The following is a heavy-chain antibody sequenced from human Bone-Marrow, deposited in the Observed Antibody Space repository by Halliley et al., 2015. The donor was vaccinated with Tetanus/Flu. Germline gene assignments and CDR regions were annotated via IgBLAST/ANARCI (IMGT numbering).Heavy chain of an antibody. CDR3: ARLPPTVTTPYYFDY. D-gene: IGHD4-17*01. CDR2: IYPGDSDT. V-gene: IGHV5-51*03. J-gene: IGHJ4*02. Sequence: QLVQSGAEVKKPGESLKISCRGSGYSFTGYWIGWVRQMPGKGLECMGIIYPGDSDTRYSPSFQGQVTISADKSFNTAYLQWSSLKASDTAMYYCARLPPTVTTPYYFDYWGQGSLVTVSS. CDR1: GYSFTGYW.